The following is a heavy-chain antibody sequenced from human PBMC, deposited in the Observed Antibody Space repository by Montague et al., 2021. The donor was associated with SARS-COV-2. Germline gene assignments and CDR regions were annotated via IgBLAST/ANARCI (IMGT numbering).Heavy chain of an antibody. Sequence: SETLSLTCTVSGGSISSYYWSWIRQPPGKGLEWIGYIYYSGSTNYNPSLKSRVTISVDTSKNQFSLKLSSVTAADTAVYYCARDGVLRYFDWLGDRYGRDAWGQGPTVPVS. J-gene: IGHJ6*02. CDR1: GGSISSYY. CDR2: IYYSGST. D-gene: IGHD3-9*01. CDR3: ARDGVLRYFDWLGDRYGRDA. V-gene: IGHV4-59*01.